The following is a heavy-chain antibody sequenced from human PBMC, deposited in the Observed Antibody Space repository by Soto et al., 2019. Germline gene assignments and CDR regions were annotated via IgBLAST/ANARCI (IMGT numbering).Heavy chain of an antibody. CDR1: GFTVGNNY. V-gene: IGHV3-53*01. CDR3: TTSPSVGV. D-gene: IGHD6-19*01. CDR2: LYSGGGT. Sequence: EVHLVESGGGLIQPGGSLRLSCAASGFTVGNNYMKWVRQAPGKGLEWVSLLYSGGGTYYADSVKGRFTMSRDSSKNTLYLQLNSLRAEDTAMYYGTTSPSVGVWGQGTTVSVSS. J-gene: IGHJ6*02.